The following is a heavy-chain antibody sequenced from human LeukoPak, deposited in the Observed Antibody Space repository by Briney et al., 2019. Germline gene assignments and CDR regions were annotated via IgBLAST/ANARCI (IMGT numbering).Heavy chain of an antibody. V-gene: IGHV3-33*01. Sequence: GGSLRLSCAASGFTFSDYGMHWVRQAPGKGLDWVANIWYDGSVKYYADSVKGRFTISRDNSKNTVSLQMDSLRVEDTAVYYCARRARLYFYMGVWGKGTTVTVSS. D-gene: IGHD3-9*01. CDR3: ARRARLYFYMGV. CDR2: IWYDGSVK. CDR1: GFTFSDYG. J-gene: IGHJ6*04.